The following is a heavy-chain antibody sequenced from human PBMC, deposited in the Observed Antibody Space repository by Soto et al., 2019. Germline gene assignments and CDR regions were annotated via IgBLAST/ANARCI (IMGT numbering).Heavy chain of an antibody. CDR2: ISGSGGST. Sequence: GWSLRLSCAASGFTFSSYAMSWVRQAPGKGLEWVSAISGSGGSTYYADSVKGRFTISRDNSKNTLYLQMNSLRAEDTAVYYCAKDGAVAAGTMDYYFDYWGQGTLVTVSS. D-gene: IGHD6-13*01. V-gene: IGHV3-23*01. CDR3: AKDGAVAAGTMDYYFDY. CDR1: GFTFSSYA. J-gene: IGHJ4*02.